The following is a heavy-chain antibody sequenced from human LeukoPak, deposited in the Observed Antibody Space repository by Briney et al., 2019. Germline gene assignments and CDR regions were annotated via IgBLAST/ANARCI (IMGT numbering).Heavy chain of an antibody. CDR3: ARDSWDILTGYYSHYFDY. CDR2: VSYDETDR. V-gene: IGHV3-30*03. D-gene: IGHD3-9*01. Sequence: GGSLRLSCAATGFTFSTSLMHWVRLAPGKGLEWVASVSYDETDRHYADSVKGRFIVSRDNTKNMLYLEMRSLRIEDTAVYYCARDSWDILTGYYSHYFDYWGQGTLVTVSS. J-gene: IGHJ4*02. CDR1: GFTFSTSL.